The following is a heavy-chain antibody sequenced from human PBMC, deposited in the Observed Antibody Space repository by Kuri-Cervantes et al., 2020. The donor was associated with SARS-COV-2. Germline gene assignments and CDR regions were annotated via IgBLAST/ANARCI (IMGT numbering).Heavy chain of an antibody. CDR3: AREPGGWFDP. J-gene: IGHJ5*02. CDR1: GFTFSSYS. V-gene: IGHV3-21*01. D-gene: IGHD3-10*01. CDR2: ISSSSSYI. Sequence: GESLKISCAASGFTFSSYSMNWVRQAPGKGLEWVSSISSSSSYIYYADSVKGRFTISRDNAKNSLYLQMNSLRAEDTAVYYCAREPGGWFDPWGQGTLVTVSS.